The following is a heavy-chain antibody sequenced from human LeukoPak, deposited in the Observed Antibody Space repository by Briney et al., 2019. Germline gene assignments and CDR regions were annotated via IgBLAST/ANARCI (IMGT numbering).Heavy chain of an antibody. CDR2: IYYSGSS. J-gene: IGHJ3*02. D-gene: IGHD1-1*01. CDR3: ARYTSGGGAFDI. CDR1: GGSISGYY. Sequence: SETLSLTCSVSGGSISGYYWGWIRQPPGKGLEWIAYIYYSGSSNYNPSLKSRVTISVDTSEDQFSLKLNSVTAADTAVYYCARYTSGGGAFDIWGQGTMVTVSS. V-gene: IGHV4-59*01.